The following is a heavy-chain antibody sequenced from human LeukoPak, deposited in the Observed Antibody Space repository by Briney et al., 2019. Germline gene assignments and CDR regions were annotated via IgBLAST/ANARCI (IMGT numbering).Heavy chain of an antibody. CDR2: INHSGST. CDR1: GGSFSGYY. CDR3: ARDWDYYDSSGSYPR. D-gene: IGHD3-22*01. Sequence: SETLSLTCAVYGGSFSGYYWSWIRQPPGKGLEWIGEINHSGSTNYNPSLKSRVTISVDTSKNQFSLKLSSVTAADTAVYYCARDWDYYDSSGSYPRWGQGTLVTVSS. J-gene: IGHJ4*02. V-gene: IGHV4-34*01.